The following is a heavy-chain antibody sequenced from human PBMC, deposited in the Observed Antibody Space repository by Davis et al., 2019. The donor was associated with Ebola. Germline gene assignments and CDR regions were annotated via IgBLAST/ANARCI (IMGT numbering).Heavy chain of an antibody. D-gene: IGHD3-3*01. J-gene: IGHJ6*02. V-gene: IGHV4-34*01. CDR2: INHSGST. Sequence: MPSETLSLTCAVYGGSFSGYYWSWIRQPPGKGLEWIGEINHSGSTNYNPSLKSRVTISVDRPKNQFSLKLSSVTAADTAVYYCARGRTIWYGMDVWGQGTTVTVSS. CDR1: GGSFSGYY. CDR3: ARGRTIWYGMDV.